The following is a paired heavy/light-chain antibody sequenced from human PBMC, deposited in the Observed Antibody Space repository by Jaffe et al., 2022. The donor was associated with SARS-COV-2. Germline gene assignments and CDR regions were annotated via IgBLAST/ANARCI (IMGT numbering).Light chain of an antibody. V-gene: IGLV1-40*01. CDR1: SSNIGAGYE. Sequence: QSVLTQPPSVSGAPGQTVTISCTGSSSNIGAGYEVFWYQQLPGAAPKFILSGNHNRPSGVPDRFSASKSATSASLVISGLQAEDEADYYCQSYDNRLSESRVFGTGTKVTVL. J-gene: IGLJ1*01. CDR3: QSYDNRLSESRV. CDR2: GNH.
Heavy chain of an antibody. CDR1: GGSFSDHY. Sequence: QVRLQQWGAGLLKPSETLSLTCGVYGGSFSDHYWSWIRQPPGKGLEWIGEINHSGITKFNPSLKSRVTISVDTPKNQISLKLRSVTAADTATYYCARLDDNGYYSFYWHFDLWGRGTPVTVSS. CDR2: INHSGIT. J-gene: IGHJ2*01. D-gene: IGHD3-3*01. CDR3: ARLDDNGYYSFYWHFDL. V-gene: IGHV4-34*01.